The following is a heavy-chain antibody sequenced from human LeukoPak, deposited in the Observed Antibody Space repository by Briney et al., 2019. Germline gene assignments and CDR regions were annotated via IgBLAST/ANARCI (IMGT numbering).Heavy chain of an antibody. D-gene: IGHD3-22*01. CDR1: GYTLTELS. CDR3: SRYYYDSSGYIDY. V-gene: IGHV1-24*01. CDR2: FDPEDGET. Sequence: ASVKVSCKVSGYTLTELSMHWVRQAPGKGLEWMGGFDPEDGETIYAQKFQGRVTMTEDTSTDTAYMGLSSLRSEDTAVYYCSRYYYDSSGYIDYWGQGTLVTVSS. J-gene: IGHJ4*02.